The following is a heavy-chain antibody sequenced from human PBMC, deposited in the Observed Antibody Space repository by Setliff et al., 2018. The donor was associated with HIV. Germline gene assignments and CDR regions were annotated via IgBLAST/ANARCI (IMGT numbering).Heavy chain of an antibody. J-gene: IGHJ6*04. CDR2: MNPNTGVS. Sequence: ASVKVSCKASGHTFTNVDIHWLRRATGQGLGWMGWMNPNTGVSGYALKFQARVTMTRDTSISTAYMELSSLTSEDTAVYYCARGKGVGGVVITGGLDVWGKGTTVTVSS. CDR3: ARGKGVGGVVITGGLDV. V-gene: IGHV1-8*01. D-gene: IGHD3-10*01. CDR1: GHTFTNVD.